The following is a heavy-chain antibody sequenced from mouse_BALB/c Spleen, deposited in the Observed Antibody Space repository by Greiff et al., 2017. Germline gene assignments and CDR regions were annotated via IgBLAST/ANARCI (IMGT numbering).Heavy chain of an antibody. CDR1: GYSFTGYY. Sequence: VHVKQSGPELVKPGASVTISCKASGYSFTGYYMHWVKQSHVKSLEWLGRINPYNGATSYDQNFKDKASLTVDKSSSTAYMELHSLTSEDSAVYYCAREYDGSRDWYFDVWGAGTTVTVSS. J-gene: IGHJ1*01. CDR2: INPYNGAT. D-gene: IGHD1-1*01. V-gene: IGHV1-31*01. CDR3: AREYDGSRDWYFDV.